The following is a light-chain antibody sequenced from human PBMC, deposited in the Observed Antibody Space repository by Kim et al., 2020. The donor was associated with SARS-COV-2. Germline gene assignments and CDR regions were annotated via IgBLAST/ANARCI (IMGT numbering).Light chain of an antibody. CDR2: SNN. J-gene: IGLJ3*02. Sequence: QSVLTQPPSASGTPGQRVTISCSGSSSNIGSNTVNWYQQLPGTAPKLLIYSNNQRPLGVPDRFSGSKSGTSASLAISGLQSEDEADYYCAAWDDSLNGVFGGWTQLSVL. CDR3: AAWDDSLNGV. CDR1: SSNIGSNT. V-gene: IGLV1-44*01.